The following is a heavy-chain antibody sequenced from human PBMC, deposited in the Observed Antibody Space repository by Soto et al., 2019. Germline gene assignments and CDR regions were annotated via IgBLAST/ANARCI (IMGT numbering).Heavy chain of an antibody. D-gene: IGHD5-12*01. CDR1: GFTFSSYG. CDR3: ARNLYSGYDPAPDY. CDR2: IWYDGSNK. V-gene: IGHV3-33*01. Sequence: QAQLVESGGGVVQPGRSLRLSCAGSGFTFSSYGMHWVRQAPGKGLEWVAVIWYDGSNKYYADSVKGRFTISRDNSKNTLYLQMNSLIAEDTAVYYCARNLYSGYDPAPDYSGQGTLVTVSS. J-gene: IGHJ4*02.